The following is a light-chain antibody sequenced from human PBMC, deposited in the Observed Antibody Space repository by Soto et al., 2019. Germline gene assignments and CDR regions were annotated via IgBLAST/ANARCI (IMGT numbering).Light chain of an antibody. Sequence: QSALTQPASVSGSPGQSITISCTGTCSDVGSYNFVSWYQHHPGKAPKLMIYEDSKRPSGVSNRFSGSKSGNTASLTISGLQAEDEADYYCCSYAGSSTYVFGTGTKVTVL. J-gene: IGLJ1*01. V-gene: IGLV2-23*01. CDR3: CSYAGSSTYV. CDR1: CSDVGSYNF. CDR2: EDS.